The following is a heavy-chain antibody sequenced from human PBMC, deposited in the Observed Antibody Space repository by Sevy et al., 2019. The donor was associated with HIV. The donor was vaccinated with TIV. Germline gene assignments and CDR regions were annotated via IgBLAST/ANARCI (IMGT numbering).Heavy chain of an antibody. CDR3: ARDYYGSGSYSREYFDY. CDR1: GGTFSSYA. V-gene: IGHV1-69*13. J-gene: IGHJ4*02. D-gene: IGHD3-10*01. CDR2: IIPIFGTA. Sequence: ASVKVSCKASGGTFSSYAISWVRQAPGQGLEWMGRIIPIFGTANYAQKFQGRVTIIADESTSTAYMELSSLRSEDTAVYYCARDYYGSGSYSREYFDYWGQGTLVTVSS.